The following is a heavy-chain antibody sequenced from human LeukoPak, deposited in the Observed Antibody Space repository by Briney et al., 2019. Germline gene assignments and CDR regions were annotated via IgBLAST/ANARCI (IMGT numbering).Heavy chain of an antibody. CDR1: GGSISSSSEY. Sequence: PLETLSLTCTVSGGSISSSSEYWGWIRQPPGNWLGWLGRVYHGGRTYYQPSLRSGVTISVDTSKNHLTLKLSSVTAAATAVYYCPQDRAFSLGDNWGQGTLVTVSS. V-gene: IGHV4-39*06. J-gene: IGHJ4*02. D-gene: IGHD3-16*01. CDR3: PQDRAFSLGDN. CDR2: VYHGGRT.